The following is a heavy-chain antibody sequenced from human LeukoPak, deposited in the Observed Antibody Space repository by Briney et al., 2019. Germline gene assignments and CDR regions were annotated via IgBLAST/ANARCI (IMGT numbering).Heavy chain of an antibody. D-gene: IGHD6-13*01. V-gene: IGHV1-69*13. CDR3: ARSRIAAAGTSPNYYYYGMDV. J-gene: IGHJ6*04. CDR1: GGTFSSYA. Sequence: ASVKVSCKASGGTFSSYAISWARQAPGQGLEWMGGIIPIFGTANYAQKFQGRVTITADESTSTAYMELSSLRSEDTAVYYCARSRIAAAGTSPNYYYYGMDVWGKGTTVTVSS. CDR2: IIPIFGTA.